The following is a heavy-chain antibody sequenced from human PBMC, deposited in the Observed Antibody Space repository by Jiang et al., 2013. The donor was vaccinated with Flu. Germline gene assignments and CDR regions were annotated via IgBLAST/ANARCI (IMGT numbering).Heavy chain of an antibody. CDR2: FSYSGAA. CDR3: ARASLRLRYFDY. J-gene: IGHJ4*02. CDR1: GGSTSSGDYY. D-gene: IGHD2-21*02. Sequence: GSGLVKPSQTLSLTCIVSGGSTSSGDYYWSWIRQPPGKGREWIGDFSYSGAAYYNPSLKSRVIISVDTSKNQFSLQLTSVTGADTAVYYCARASLRLRYFDYWGQ. V-gene: IGHV4-30-4*01.